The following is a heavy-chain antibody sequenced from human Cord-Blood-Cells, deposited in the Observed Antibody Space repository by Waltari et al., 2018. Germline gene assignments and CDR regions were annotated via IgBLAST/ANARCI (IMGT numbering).Heavy chain of an antibody. V-gene: IGHV1-2*02. Sequence: QVQLVQSGAEVKKPGASVKVSCKATGYTFTGYYMHWVRPSPGKGLEWMGWSNPNSGGTNIAQKYQGGVTMTRDTSISTAYMELSRLRSDDTAVYYCARDRANWDHDAFDIWGQGTMVTVSS. CDR3: ARDRANWDHDAFDI. CDR2: SNPNSGGT. CDR1: GYTFTGYY. J-gene: IGHJ3*02. D-gene: IGHD7-27*01.